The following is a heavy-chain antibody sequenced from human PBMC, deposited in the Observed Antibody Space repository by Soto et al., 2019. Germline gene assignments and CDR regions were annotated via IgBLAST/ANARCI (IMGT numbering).Heavy chain of an antibody. D-gene: IGHD4-17*01. J-gene: IGHJ5*02. CDR2: ISYDGSNK. Sequence: QVQLVESGGGVVQPGRSLRLSCAASGFTFSSYAMHWVRQAPGKGLEWVAVISYDGSNKYYADSVKGRFTISRDNSKNTLYLQMNSLRAEDTAVYYCARDHGDDPVLWFGPWGQGTLVTVSS. CDR1: GFTFSSYA. V-gene: IGHV3-30-3*01. CDR3: ARDHGDDPVLWFGP.